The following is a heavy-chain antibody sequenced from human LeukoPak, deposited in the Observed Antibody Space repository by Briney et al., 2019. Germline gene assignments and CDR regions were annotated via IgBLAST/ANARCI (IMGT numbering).Heavy chain of an antibody. Sequence: ASVKVSCKASGYTFTSYYMHWVRQAPGQGLEWMGIINPSGGSTNYAQKFQGRVTITADESTSTAYMELSSLRSEDTAVYYCARVPANNWFDPWGQGTLVTVSS. V-gene: IGHV1-46*01. CDR3: ARVPANNWFDP. D-gene: IGHD2-2*01. J-gene: IGHJ5*02. CDR1: GYTFTSYY. CDR2: INPSGGST.